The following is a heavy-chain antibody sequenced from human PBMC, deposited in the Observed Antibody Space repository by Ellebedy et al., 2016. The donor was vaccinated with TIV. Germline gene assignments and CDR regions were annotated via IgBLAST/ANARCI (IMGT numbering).Heavy chain of an antibody. CDR3: ARALRGVIIRRHNWFDP. D-gene: IGHD3-10*01. V-gene: IGHV4-34*01. J-gene: IGHJ5*02. CDR2: INHSGST. CDR1: GGSFSGYY. Sequence: GSLRLXCAVYGGSFSGYYWSWIRQPPGKGLEWIGEINHSGSTNYNPSLKSRVTISVDTSKNQFSLKLSSVTAADTAVYYCARALRGVIIRRHNWFDPWGQGTLVTVSS.